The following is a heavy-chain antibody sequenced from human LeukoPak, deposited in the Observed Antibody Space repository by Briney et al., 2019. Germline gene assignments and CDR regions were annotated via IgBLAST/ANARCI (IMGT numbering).Heavy chain of an antibody. D-gene: IGHD3-22*01. CDR3: ARGAYYYDSSGYY. CDR1: GFTFSSYA. V-gene: IGHV3-30-3*01. CDR2: ISYDGSNK. J-gene: IGHJ4*02. Sequence: GGSLRLSCAASGFTFSSYAMHWVRQAPGKGLEWVAVISYDGSNKYYADSVKGRFTISRDNSKNTLYLQMNSLRAGDTAVYYCARGAYYYDSSGYYWGQGTLVTVSS.